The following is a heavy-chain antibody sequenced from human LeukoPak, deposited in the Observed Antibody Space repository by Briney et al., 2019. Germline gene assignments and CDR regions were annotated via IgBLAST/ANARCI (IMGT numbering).Heavy chain of an antibody. CDR2: INHSRST. D-gene: IGHD3-3*01. J-gene: IGHJ4*02. V-gene: IGHV4-34*01. CDR3: ARDAYYDFWSGSTTGFDY. CDR1: GGSFSGFY. Sequence: SETLSLTCAVYGGSFSGFYWSWIRQPPGKGLEWIGEINHSRSTNYNPSLKSRVTISVDTSKNQFSLKLSPVTAADTAVYYCARDAYYDFWSGSTTGFDYWGQGTLVTVSS.